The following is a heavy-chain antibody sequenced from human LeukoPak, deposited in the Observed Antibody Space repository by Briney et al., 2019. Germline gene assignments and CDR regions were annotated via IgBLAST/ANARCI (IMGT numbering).Heavy chain of an antibody. Sequence: ASVKVSCKASGYTFTGYYMHWVRQAPGQGLEWMGWINPNSGGTNYAQKFQGRVTMTWDTSISTAYMELRRLRSDDTAVYYCGREPDYRGNSARWYFDLWGRGTLVTVSS. CDR2: INPNSGGT. CDR3: GREPDYRGNSARWYFDL. V-gene: IGHV1-2*02. D-gene: IGHD4-23*01. J-gene: IGHJ2*01. CDR1: GYTFTGYY.